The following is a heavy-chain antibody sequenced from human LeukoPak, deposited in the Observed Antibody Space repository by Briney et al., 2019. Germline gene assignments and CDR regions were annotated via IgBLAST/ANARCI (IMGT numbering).Heavy chain of an antibody. J-gene: IGHJ4*02. V-gene: IGHV3-23*01. CDR2: ILGSGVTT. Sequence: GASLRLSCAASGFTFSNYAMSWVRQAPGKGLEWVSAILGSGVTTYYADSVKGRFTVSRDNSKSTLYLQMNTLRAEDTALYYCAKWGDYDALTGYYVPDYWGQGTLVTVSS. CDR3: AKWGDYDALTGYYVPDY. D-gene: IGHD3-9*01. CDR1: GFTFSNYA.